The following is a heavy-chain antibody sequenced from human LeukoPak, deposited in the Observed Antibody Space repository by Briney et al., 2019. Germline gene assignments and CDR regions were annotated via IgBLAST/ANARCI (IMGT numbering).Heavy chain of an antibody. V-gene: IGHV3-21*01. CDR2: IGSSSNYI. Sequence: GGSLRLSCAASGFTFIFYSMNWVRQAPGKALELVSTIGSSSNYIYYADSVKGRFTISRDNAKNSLYLQMDSLRTEDTAVYFCAASTKHTAMVDYWGQGTLITVSS. D-gene: IGHD5-18*01. CDR3: AASTKHTAMVDY. CDR1: GFTFIFYS. J-gene: IGHJ4*02.